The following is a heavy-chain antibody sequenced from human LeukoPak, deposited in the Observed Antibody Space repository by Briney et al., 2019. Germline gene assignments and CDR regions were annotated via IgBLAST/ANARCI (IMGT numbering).Heavy chain of an antibody. D-gene: IGHD6-25*01. CDR3: ASPGPHRAAVFDY. CDR1: GFTFSSYW. CDR2: IKQDGSEK. Sequence: GGSLRLSCAASGFTFSSYWMSWVRQAPGKGLEWVANIKQDGSEKYYVDSVKGRFTISRDNAKNSLYLQMNSLRAEDTAVFYCASPGPHRAAVFDYWGQGTLVTVSS. V-gene: IGHV3-7*01. J-gene: IGHJ4*02.